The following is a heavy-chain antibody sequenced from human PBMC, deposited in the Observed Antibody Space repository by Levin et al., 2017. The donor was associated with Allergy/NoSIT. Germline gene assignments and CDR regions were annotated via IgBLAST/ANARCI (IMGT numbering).Heavy chain of an antibody. D-gene: IGHD4-17*01. CDR2: INPSSAII. CDR1: GFTFSSYS. Sequence: AGGSLRLSCSASGFTFSSYSMNWVRQAPGKGLEWVSSINPSSAIIHYADSVKGRFTVSRDNAKNSLYLQMNGLRTEDTAVYYCARDRGFGDYEFYYWGQGTLVTVSS. V-gene: IGHV3-21*01. CDR3: ARDRGFGDYEFYY. J-gene: IGHJ4*02.